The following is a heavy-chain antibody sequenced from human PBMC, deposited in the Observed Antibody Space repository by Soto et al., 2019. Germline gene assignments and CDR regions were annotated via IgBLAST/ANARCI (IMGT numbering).Heavy chain of an antibody. CDR1: GGTFSSYT. CDR3: ARGRDYGDYGY. Sequence: QVQLVQSGAEVKKPGSSVKVSCKASGGTFSSYTISWVRQAPGQGLEWMGRIIPILGIANYAQKFQGRVTITAYKSTSTAYMELSSLRSEDTAVYYCARGRDYGDYGYWGQGTLVTVSS. V-gene: IGHV1-69*02. J-gene: IGHJ4*02. D-gene: IGHD4-17*01. CDR2: IIPILGIA.